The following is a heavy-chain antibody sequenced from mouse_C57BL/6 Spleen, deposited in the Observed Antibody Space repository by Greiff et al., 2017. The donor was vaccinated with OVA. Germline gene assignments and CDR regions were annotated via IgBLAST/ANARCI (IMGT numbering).Heavy chain of an antibody. CDR1: GYTFTSYW. CDR3: ARGSSYYGVAGGYFDV. J-gene: IGHJ1*03. Sequence: QVQLQQPGAELVKPGASVKLSCKASGYTFTSYWMHWVKQRPGRGLEWIGRIDPNSGGTKYNEKFKSKATLTVDKPSSTAYMQLSRLTSEDSAVYYGARGSSYYGVAGGYFDVWGTGTTVTVSS. CDR2: IDPNSGGT. V-gene: IGHV1-72*01. D-gene: IGHD1-1*01.